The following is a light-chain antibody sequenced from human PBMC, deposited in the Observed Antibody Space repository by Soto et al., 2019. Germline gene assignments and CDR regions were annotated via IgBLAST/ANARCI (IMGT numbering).Light chain of an antibody. CDR1: SSDVGAYNY. V-gene: IGLV2-14*01. J-gene: IGLJ1*01. CDR2: DVS. Sequence: QSALTQPASVSGSPGQSIAISCTGTSSDVGAYNYVSWYQQHPGKAPKLIIYDVSSRPSGVSNRFSGSKSGNTASLTISGLPAEDEADYYCSSYTTSSTEVFGTGTKLTVL. CDR3: SSYTTSSTEV.